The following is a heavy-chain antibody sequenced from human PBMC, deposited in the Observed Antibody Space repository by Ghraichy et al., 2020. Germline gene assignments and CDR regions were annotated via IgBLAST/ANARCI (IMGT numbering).Heavy chain of an antibody. CDR2: INHSGST. D-gene: IGHD3-22*01. CDR1: GGSFSGYY. J-gene: IGHJ4*02. Sequence: SETLSLTCAVFGGSFSGYYWSCIRQPPGKGLEWIGEINHSGSTNYNPSLKSRVTISVDTSKNQFSLKLSYVTAADTAVYYCTRKTYYYDNEKGSFDYWGQGTLVTASS. V-gene: IGHV4-34*01. CDR3: TRKTYYYDNEKGSFDY.